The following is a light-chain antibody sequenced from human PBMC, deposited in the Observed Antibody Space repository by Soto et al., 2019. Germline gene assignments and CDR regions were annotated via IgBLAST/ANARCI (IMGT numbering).Light chain of an antibody. V-gene: IGKV1-27*01. CDR1: QGISNY. CDR2: AAS. Sequence: SSLSASVGDRVTITCRASQGISNYLAWYQQKPGKVPKLLIYAASTLQSGVPSRFSGSGSGTDFTLTISSLQPEDVATYYCQKYNSASETFGQGTKVDIK. CDR3: QKYNSASET. J-gene: IGKJ1*01.